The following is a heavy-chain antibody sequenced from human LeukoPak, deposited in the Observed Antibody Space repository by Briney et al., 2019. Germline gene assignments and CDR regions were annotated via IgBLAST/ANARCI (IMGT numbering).Heavy chain of an antibody. Sequence: SVKVSCKASGGTFSSYAISWVRQAPGQGLEWMGRIIPIFGTANYAQKFQGRVTITTDESTSTAYMELSSLRSEDTAVYYCARVGHDSSGYYYHYYMDVWGKGTTVTVSS. CDR2: IIPIFGTA. J-gene: IGHJ6*03. V-gene: IGHV1-69*05. CDR1: GGTFSSYA. D-gene: IGHD3-22*01. CDR3: ARVGHDSSGYYYHYYMDV.